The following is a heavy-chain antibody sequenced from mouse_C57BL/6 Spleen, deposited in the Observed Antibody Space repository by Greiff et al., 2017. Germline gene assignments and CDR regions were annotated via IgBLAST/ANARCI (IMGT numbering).Heavy chain of an antibody. D-gene: IGHD2-4*01. CDR1: GYTFTSYW. CDR2: IDPSDSSI. J-gene: IGHJ3*01. V-gene: IGHV1-59*01. Sequence: QVQLQQPGAELVRPGTSVKLSCTASGYTFTSYWMHWVRQRPGQGLEWIGYIDPSDSSINYNHKFKGQATFTVDTSSNTAYMQLSSLTSEDTAVYDSARSDDYLAGFAYWGQGTLVTVSA. CDR3: ARSDDYLAGFAY.